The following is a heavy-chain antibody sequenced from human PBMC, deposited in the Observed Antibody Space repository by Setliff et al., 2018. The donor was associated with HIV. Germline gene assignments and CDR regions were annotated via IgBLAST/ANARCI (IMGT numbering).Heavy chain of an antibody. J-gene: IGHJ3*01. Sequence: SETLSLTCTVSGGSISTYYWSWIRQPPVKGLEWIGSIYFTGSRDNNPSLRILVTLSEDPSKHQFSLKLSSVTAADTAVYYCARVQMAYAAFDVWGQGTMVTVSS. V-gene: IGHV4-59*12. CDR1: GGSISTYY. D-gene: IGHD4-17*01. CDR3: ARVQMAYAAFDV. CDR2: IYFTGSR.